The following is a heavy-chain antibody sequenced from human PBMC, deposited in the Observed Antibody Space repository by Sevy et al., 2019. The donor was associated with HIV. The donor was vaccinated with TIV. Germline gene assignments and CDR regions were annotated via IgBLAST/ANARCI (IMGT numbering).Heavy chain of an antibody. CDR3: ARVDSNHLLGYYGMDV. J-gene: IGHJ6*02. CDR1: GGSISSSNW. Sequence: SETLSLTCAVSGGSISSSNWWSWVRQPPGKGLEWIGEIYHSGSTNYNPSLKSRVTISVDKSKNQFSLKLSSVTAADTAVYYCARVDSNHLLGYYGMDVWGQGTTVTVSS. D-gene: IGHD4-4*01. CDR2: IYHSGST. V-gene: IGHV4-4*02.